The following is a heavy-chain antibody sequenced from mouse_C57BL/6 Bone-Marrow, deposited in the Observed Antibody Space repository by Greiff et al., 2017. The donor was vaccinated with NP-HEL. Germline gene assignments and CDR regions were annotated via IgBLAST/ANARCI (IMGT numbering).Heavy chain of an antibody. CDR2: INPNNGGT. V-gene: IGHV1-22*01. Sequence: VQLQQSGPELVKPGASVKMSCKASGYTFTDYNMHWVKQSHGKSLEWIGYINPNNGGTSYNQKFKGKATLTVNKSSSTAYMELRSLTSEDSAVYYCARSHPLLWLRQWYFDVWGTGTTVTVSS. D-gene: IGHD2-2*01. CDR3: ARSHPLLWLRQWYFDV. CDR1: GYTFTDYN. J-gene: IGHJ1*03.